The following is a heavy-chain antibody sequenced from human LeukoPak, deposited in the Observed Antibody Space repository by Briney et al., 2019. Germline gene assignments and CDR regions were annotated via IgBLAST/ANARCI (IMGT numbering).Heavy chain of an antibody. J-gene: IGHJ5*02. CDR2: IIPILGIA. CDR3: ARGTYSGSYYPINWFDP. Sequence: VASVKVSCKASGGTFSSYAISWVRQAPGQGLEWMGRIIPILGIANYAQKFQGRVTITADKSTSTAYMELSSLRSEDTAVYYCARGTYSGSYYPINWFDPWDQGTLVTVSS. D-gene: IGHD1-26*01. CDR1: GGTFSSYA. V-gene: IGHV1-69*04.